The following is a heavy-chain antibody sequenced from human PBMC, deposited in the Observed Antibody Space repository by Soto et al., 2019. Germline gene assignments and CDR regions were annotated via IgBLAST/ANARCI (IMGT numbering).Heavy chain of an antibody. CDR2: LSWNSGSV. D-gene: IGHD3-10*01. CDR3: AQDVAASGGFFDY. Sequence: EVQLVASGGGLVQPGRSLRLSCAASGFTFDDYAMHWVRQAPGKGLEWVSGLSWNSGSVGYADCVKGRFTISRDNAKNSLYLQMNDLRPQDTALYYCAQDVAASGGFFDYWGQGSLVAASS. V-gene: IGHV3-9*01. CDR1: GFTFDDYA. J-gene: IGHJ4*02.